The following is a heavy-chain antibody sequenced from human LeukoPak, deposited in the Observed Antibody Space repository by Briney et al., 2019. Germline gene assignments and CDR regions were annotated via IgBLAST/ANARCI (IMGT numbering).Heavy chain of an antibody. J-gene: IGHJ4*02. CDR2: ISAYNGNT. D-gene: IGHD4-17*01. CDR1: GYTLTSYG. CDR3: AIPLRDYEGLYY. Sequence: ASVKVSCKASGYTLTSYGISWVRQAPGQGLEWMGWISAYNGNTNYAQKLQGRDTMTTDTSTSTAYMELRSLRSDDTAVYYCAIPLRDYEGLYYWGQGTLVTVSS. V-gene: IGHV1-18*01.